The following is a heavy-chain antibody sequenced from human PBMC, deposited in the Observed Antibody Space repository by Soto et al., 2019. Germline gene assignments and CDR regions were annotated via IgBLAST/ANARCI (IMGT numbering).Heavy chain of an antibody. D-gene: IGHD4-17*01. CDR2: IRSKAYGGTT. CDR1: GFTFGDYA. Sequence: GGSLRLSCTASGFTFGDYAMSWFRQAPGKGLEWVGLIRSKAYGGTTEYAESVKGRFTISRDDSKSIAYLQMNSLKTEDTAVYYCTIVNGDYVNWFDPLCQGTLLTISS. J-gene: IGHJ5*02. CDR3: TIVNGDYVNWFDP. V-gene: IGHV3-49*03.